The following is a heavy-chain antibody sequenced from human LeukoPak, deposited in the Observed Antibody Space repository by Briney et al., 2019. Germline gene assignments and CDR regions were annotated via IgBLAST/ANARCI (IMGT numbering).Heavy chain of an antibody. D-gene: IGHD6-19*01. J-gene: IGHJ4*02. CDR1: GYTFTSYA. CDR2: INAGNGNT. CDR3: ARDRNIAVAGYYFDY. V-gene: IGHV1-3*01. Sequence: ASVKVSCKASGYTFTSYAMHWVRQAPGQRLEWMGWINAGNGNTKYSQKFQGRVTITRDTSASTAYMELSGLRSEDTAVYYCARDRNIAVAGYYFDYWGQGTLVTVSS.